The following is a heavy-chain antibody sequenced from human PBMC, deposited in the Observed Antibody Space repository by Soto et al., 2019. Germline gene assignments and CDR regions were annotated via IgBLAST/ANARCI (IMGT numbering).Heavy chain of an antibody. CDR1: GYFFTNYG. J-gene: IGHJ6*02. CDR3: AREHVVVTGAPSDGMDV. V-gene: IGHV1-18*01. CDR2: ISAYNGNT. Sequence: ASVKVSCKASGYFFTNYGFNWVRQAPGQGLEWMGWISAYNGNTNYAQKLQGRVTMTTDTSTSTAYMELRSLRSDDTAVYYCAREHVVVTGAPSDGMDVWGQGTRVTVSS. D-gene: IGHD2-21*01.